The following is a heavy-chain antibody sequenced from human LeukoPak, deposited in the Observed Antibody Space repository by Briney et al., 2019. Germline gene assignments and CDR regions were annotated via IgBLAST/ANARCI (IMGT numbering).Heavy chain of an antibody. CDR3: ASGYYYYYGMDV. V-gene: IGHV3-9*01. CDR2: ISWNRGSI. CDR1: GFTFDDYA. Sequence: QSGRSLRLSCAASGFTFDDYAMHWVRQAPGKGLEWVSGISWNRGSIGYADSVKGRFTISRGNAKNSLYLQMNSLRAEDTALYYCASGYYYYYGMDVWGQGTTVTVSS. J-gene: IGHJ6*02.